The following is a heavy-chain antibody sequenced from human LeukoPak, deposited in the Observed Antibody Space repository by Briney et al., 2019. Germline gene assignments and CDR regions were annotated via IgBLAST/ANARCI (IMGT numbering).Heavy chain of an antibody. CDR2: ISYDGSNK. Sequence: PGGSMRLSCTASGFTFSSYAMHWVRQAPGKGLEWVAVISYDGSNKYYADSVKGRFTISRDNSKNTLYLQMNSLRAEDTAVYYCAGQYSSSWYLDYWGQGTLVTVSS. V-gene: IGHV3-30-3*01. CDR3: AGQYSSSWYLDY. D-gene: IGHD6-13*01. CDR1: GFTFSSYA. J-gene: IGHJ4*02.